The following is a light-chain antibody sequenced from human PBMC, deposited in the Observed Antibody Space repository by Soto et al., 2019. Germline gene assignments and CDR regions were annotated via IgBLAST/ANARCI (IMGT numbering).Light chain of an antibody. V-gene: IGLV2-14*01. CDR3: SSYTNNTTPCV. Sequence: QSVLTQPASVSWSPGQSITISCTGTSSDIGDYYYVSWYQQHPGKAPKLMMFEVRNRPSGVPNRFSGSKSGNTASLTISGLQAEDEADYYCSSYTNNTTPCVFGTGTKVTVL. CDR1: SSDIGDYYY. J-gene: IGLJ1*01. CDR2: EVR.